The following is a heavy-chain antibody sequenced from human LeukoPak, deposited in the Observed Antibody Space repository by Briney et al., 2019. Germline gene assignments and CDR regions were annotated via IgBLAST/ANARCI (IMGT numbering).Heavy chain of an antibody. CDR3: ARAHIAVAGVGY. CDR1: GGSISSGGYS. CDR2: IYYSGST. D-gene: IGHD6-19*01. V-gene: IGHV4-31*03. J-gene: IGHJ4*02. Sequence: SETLSLTCTVSGGSISSGGYSWSWIRQHPGKGLEWFGYIYYSGSTYYNPSLKSRVTISVDTSKNQFSLKLSSVTAADTAVYYCARAHIAVAGVGYWGQGTLVTVSS.